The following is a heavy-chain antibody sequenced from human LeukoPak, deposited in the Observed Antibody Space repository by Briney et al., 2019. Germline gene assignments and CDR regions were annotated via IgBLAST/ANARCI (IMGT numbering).Heavy chain of an antibody. CDR2: IYHNGGT. D-gene: IGHD2-21*02. CDR1: GGSISSNNW. J-gene: IGHJ4*02. Sequence: SGTLSLTCAVSGGSISSNNWWSWVRQPPGKGLEWIGNIYHNGGTNYNPSLKSRVTISVDRSKNQFSLNLTSVTAADTAVYYCARECGGDCYYHFDYWGQGTLVTVSS. V-gene: IGHV4-4*02. CDR3: ARECGGDCYYHFDY.